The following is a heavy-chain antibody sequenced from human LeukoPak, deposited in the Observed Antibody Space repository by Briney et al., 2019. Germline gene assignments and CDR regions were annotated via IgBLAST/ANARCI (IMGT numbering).Heavy chain of an antibody. CDR1: GGSISSYY. D-gene: IGHD4-23*01. CDR3: ARDNYGGNSGPYYFDY. CDR2: IYYSGST. J-gene: IGHJ4*02. Sequence: PSETLSLTCTVSGGSISSYYWSWIRQPPGKGLEWIGYIYYSGSTNYNPSLKSRVTISVDTSKNQFSLKLSSVTAADTAVYYCARDNYGGNSGPYYFDYWGQGTLVTVSS. V-gene: IGHV4-59*01.